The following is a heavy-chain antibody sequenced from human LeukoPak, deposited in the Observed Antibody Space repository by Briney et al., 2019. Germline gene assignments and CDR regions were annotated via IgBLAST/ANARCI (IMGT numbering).Heavy chain of an antibody. Sequence: NPGGSLRLSCAASGFTFSDYYMSWVRQAPGKGLEWVSSISSSSSYIYYADSVKGRFTISRDNTKNSLYLQMNSLTTEDTAFYYCIKDLGSGWSYFDCWGQGTLVTVSS. CDR2: ISSSSSYI. V-gene: IGHV3-21*04. CDR1: GFTFSDYY. D-gene: IGHD6-19*01. J-gene: IGHJ4*02. CDR3: IKDLGSGWSYFDC.